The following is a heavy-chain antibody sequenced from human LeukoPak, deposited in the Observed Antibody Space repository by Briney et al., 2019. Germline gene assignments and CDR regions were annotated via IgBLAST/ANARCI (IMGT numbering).Heavy chain of an antibody. Sequence: SETLSLTCTVSGGSISSYYWSWIRQPAGKGLEWIGRIYTNRSTNYNPSLKSRVTMSVDTSKNQFSLKLSSVTAADTAVYYCAIPYYDSSGYYYGDAFDIWGQGTMVTVSS. V-gene: IGHV4-4*07. CDR1: GGSISSYY. D-gene: IGHD3-22*01. CDR3: AIPYYDSSGYYYGDAFDI. J-gene: IGHJ3*02. CDR2: IYTNRST.